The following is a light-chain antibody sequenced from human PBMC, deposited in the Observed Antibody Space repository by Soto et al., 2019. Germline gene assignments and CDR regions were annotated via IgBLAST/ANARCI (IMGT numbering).Light chain of an antibody. CDR2: GAS. Sequence: EILLTQSPATLSVSPGERATLSCRASQSVSSNLAWYQQKPGQAPRHLIYGASTRPAGIPARFTGGGSGTEVTLTISSLQSEDFAVYYCQQYNNWPGTFGQGTKVE. J-gene: IGKJ1*01. V-gene: IGKV3-15*01. CDR1: QSVSSN. CDR3: QQYNNWPGT.